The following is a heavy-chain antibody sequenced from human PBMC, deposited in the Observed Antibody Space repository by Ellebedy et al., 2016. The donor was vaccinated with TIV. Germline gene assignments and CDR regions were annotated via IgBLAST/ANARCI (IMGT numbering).Heavy chain of an antibody. J-gene: IGHJ3*02. Sequence: PGGSLRLSCAASGFTFSSYAMSWVRQAPGKGLEWVSAISGSGGSTYYADSVKGRFTISRDNSKNTLYLQMNSLRAEDKAVYYCAKDQKGLSSTVVTPGAFDIWGQGTMVTVSS. CDR1: GFTFSSYA. D-gene: IGHD4-23*01. CDR3: AKDQKGLSSTVVTPGAFDI. CDR2: ISGSGGST. V-gene: IGHV3-23*01.